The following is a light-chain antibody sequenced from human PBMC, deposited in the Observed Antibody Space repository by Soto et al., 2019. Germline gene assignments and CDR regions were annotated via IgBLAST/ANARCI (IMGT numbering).Light chain of an antibody. Sequence: EIVLTQSPGTLSLSPGERATLSCRASQSVSSFYLAWYQQRAGQAPRLLISGASTRTTGIPDRFSGSGSGTDFTLTISRLEPEDFAVYYCQQYGSWPRTFGQGTKVDIK. CDR1: QSVSSFY. CDR3: QQYGSWPRT. CDR2: GAS. J-gene: IGKJ1*01. V-gene: IGKV3-20*01.